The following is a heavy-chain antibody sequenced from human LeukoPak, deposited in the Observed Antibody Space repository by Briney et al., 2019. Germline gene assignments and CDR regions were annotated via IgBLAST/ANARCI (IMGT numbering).Heavy chain of an antibody. CDR2: IIPILGIA. Sequence: ASVKVSCKASGGTFSSYAISWVRQTPGQGLEWMGRIIPILGIANYAQKFQGRVTITEDKSTSTAYMELSSLRSEDTAVYYCARGGSGSYYQFDYWGQGSLVTVSS. V-gene: IGHV1-69*04. J-gene: IGHJ4*02. CDR1: GGTFSSYA. D-gene: IGHD3-10*01. CDR3: ARGGSGSYYQFDY.